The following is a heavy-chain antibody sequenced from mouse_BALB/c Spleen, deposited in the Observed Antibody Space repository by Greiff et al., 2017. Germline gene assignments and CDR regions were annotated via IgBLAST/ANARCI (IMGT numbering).Heavy chain of an antibody. CDR2: IYPYNGGT. V-gene: IGHV1S29*02. D-gene: IGHD3-2*01. Sequence: VQLQQSGPELVKPGASVKISCKASGYTFTDYNMHWVKQSHGKSLEWIGYIYPYNGGTGYNQKFKSKATLTVDNSSSTAYMELRSLTSEDSAVYYCARDSSGYRFAYWGQGTLVTVSA. J-gene: IGHJ3*01. CDR3: ARDSSGYRFAY. CDR1: GYTFTDYN.